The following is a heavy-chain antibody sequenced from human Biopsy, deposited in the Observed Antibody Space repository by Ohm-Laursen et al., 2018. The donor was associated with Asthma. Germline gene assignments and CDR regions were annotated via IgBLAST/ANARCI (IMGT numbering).Heavy chain of an antibody. CDR1: GYSLTDLS. CDR2: HDHEEGGT. J-gene: IGHJ4*02. V-gene: IGHV1-24*01. CDR3: ARGDSSNWSHYYFDY. Sequence: ASVKVSCKISGYSLTDLSMHWVRQAPGQGLEWMGGHDHEEGGTVNARRFQGRVTMTEDTSTDTAYMELSSLSSDDTAVYYCARGDSSNWSHYYFDYWGQGTLVTVPS. D-gene: IGHD3-22*01.